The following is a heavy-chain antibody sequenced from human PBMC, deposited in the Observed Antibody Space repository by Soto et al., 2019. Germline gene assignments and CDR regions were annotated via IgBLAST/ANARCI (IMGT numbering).Heavy chain of an antibody. V-gene: IGHV5-10-1*01. CDR2: IDPRDSYT. J-gene: IGHJ5*02. D-gene: IGHD2-2*01. Sequence: GESLKISCTGFGYTFTTLWISWVRQMPGRGLEWMGRIDPRDSYTTYSPSFQGHVTISVDKSIRTAYLQWGSLKASDTAMYYCARLYCTSSTCDSWFDPWGQGTLVTVSS. CDR3: ARLYCTSSTCDSWFDP. CDR1: GYTFTTLW.